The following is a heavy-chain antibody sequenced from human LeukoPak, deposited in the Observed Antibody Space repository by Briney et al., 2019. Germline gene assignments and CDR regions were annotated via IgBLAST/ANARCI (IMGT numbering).Heavy chain of an antibody. CDR1: GFTFSSYE. CDR3: AKFWTYSSSWYIFDY. Sequence: PGGSLRLSCAASGFTFSSYEMNWVRQAPGKGLEWVSYIISSGCTIYYADSVEGRFTISRDNAEQSLYRQMNSLITADTAVYYCAKFWTYSSSWYIFDYWGQGTLVTVSS. CDR2: IISSGCTI. J-gene: IGHJ4*02. D-gene: IGHD6-13*01. V-gene: IGHV3-48*03.